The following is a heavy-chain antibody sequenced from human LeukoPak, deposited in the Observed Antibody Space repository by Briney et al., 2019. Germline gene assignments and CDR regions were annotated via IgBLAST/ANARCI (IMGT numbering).Heavy chain of an antibody. CDR2: FDPEDGET. CDR3: ATITIFRNWFDP. Sequence: ASVKVSCKVSGYTLTELSIHWVRQAPGKGLEWMGGFDPEDGETIYAQKFQGRVAMTEDTSTDTAYMELSSLRSEDTAVYYCATITIFRNWFDPWGQGTLVTVSS. J-gene: IGHJ5*02. D-gene: IGHD3-3*01. V-gene: IGHV1-24*01. CDR1: GYTLTELS.